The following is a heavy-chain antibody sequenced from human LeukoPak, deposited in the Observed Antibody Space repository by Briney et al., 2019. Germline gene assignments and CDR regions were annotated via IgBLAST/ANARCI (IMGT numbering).Heavy chain of an antibody. D-gene: IGHD3-22*01. J-gene: IGHJ4*02. Sequence: GGSLRLSCAASGFTFSSYAMNWVRQAPGKGLEWVSSISPSSTDIYYADSVKGRFTISRDNAKNSLYLQINSLRAEDTAIYYCARRGYYDSSGYDYWGQGTLVTVSS. CDR1: GFTFSSYA. V-gene: IGHV3-21*01. CDR3: ARRGYYDSSGYDY. CDR2: ISPSSTDI.